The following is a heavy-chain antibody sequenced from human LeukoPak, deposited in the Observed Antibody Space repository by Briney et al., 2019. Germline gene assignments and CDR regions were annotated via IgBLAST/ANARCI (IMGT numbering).Heavy chain of an antibody. D-gene: IGHD2-15*01. J-gene: IGHJ4*02. Sequence: SETLSLTCTVSGGSISSGGYYWSWIRQHPGKGLEWIGYIYYSGSTYYNPSLKSRVTISVDTSKNQFSLKLSSVTAADTAVYYCARGRAPARSRYCSGGSCYSPLDYWGQGTPVTVSS. CDR1: GGSISSGGYY. CDR2: IYYSGST. V-gene: IGHV4-31*03. CDR3: ARGRAPARSRYCSGGSCYSPLDY.